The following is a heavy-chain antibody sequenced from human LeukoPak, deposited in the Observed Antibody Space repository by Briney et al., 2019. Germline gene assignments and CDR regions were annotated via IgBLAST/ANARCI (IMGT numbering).Heavy chain of an antibody. V-gene: IGHV3-74*01. CDR3: ASPYCGRIACYGGNY. CDR1: GFTFTNHW. Sequence: PGGSLRLSCAASGFTFTNHWMHWARQAPGKGLVWVSRISSDGRITNYADSVKGRFTISRENAKNTLYLQMNSLRAEDTAVYYCASPYCGRIACYGGNYWGQGTLVTVSS. CDR2: ISSDGRIT. J-gene: IGHJ4*02. D-gene: IGHD2-21*01.